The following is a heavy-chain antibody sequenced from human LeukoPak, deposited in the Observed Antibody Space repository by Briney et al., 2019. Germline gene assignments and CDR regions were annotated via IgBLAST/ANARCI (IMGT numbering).Heavy chain of an antibody. J-gene: IGHJ4*02. CDR2: INPNSGGT. CDR3: AREVDTAMAYIY. D-gene: IGHD5-18*01. V-gene: IGHV1-2*02. CDR1: GYTFTSYY. Sequence: ASVKVSCKASGYTFTSYYLNWVRQAPGQGLAWMGWINPNSGGTNYAQKFQGRVTMTRDTSISTAYMELSRLRSDDTAVYYCAREVDTAMAYIYWGQGTLVTVSS.